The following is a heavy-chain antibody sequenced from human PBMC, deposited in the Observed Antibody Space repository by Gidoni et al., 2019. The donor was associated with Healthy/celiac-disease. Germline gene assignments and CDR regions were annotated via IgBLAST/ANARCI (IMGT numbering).Heavy chain of an antibody. V-gene: IGHV3-48*03. CDR3: ARSGIAARPLDY. CDR1: GFTFSSYE. D-gene: IGHD6-6*01. Sequence: EVQLVESGGGLVQPGGSLRLSCAASGFTFSSYEMNWVRQAPGQGLGWVSYISSSVSTIYYADSVKGRFTISRDNAKNSLYLQMNSLRAEDSAVYYCARSGIAARPLDYWGQGTLVTVSS. CDR2: ISSSVSTI. J-gene: IGHJ4*02.